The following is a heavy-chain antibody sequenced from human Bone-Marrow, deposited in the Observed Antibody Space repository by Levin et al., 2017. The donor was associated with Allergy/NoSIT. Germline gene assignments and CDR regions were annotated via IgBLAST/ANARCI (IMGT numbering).Heavy chain of an antibody. CDR2: IYSEGST. D-gene: IGHD3-10*01. V-gene: IGHV3-23*05. Sequence: GASVKVSCVASGFDFNKYAMSWVRQAPGKGLEWVSTIYSEGSTYYAVSVRGRFTPSRDNSKNSVVLHMNSLTVEDRAVYVCARAGRSDYWGQGTLVLVS. CDR3: ARAGRSDY. J-gene: IGHJ4*02. CDR1: GFDFNKYA.